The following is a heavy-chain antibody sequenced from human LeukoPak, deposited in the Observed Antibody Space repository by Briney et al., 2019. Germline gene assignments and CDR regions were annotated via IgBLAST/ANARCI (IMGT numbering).Heavy chain of an antibody. CDR1: GFTFSSYS. J-gene: IGHJ4*02. V-gene: IGHV3-48*04. CDR3: ARGERGRSIAVAV. CDR2: ISSSSSTI. Sequence: GGSLRLSCAASGFTFSSYSMNWVRQAPGKGLEWVSYISSSSSTIYYADSVKGRFTISRDNAKNSLYLQMNSLRAKDTAVYYCARGERGRSIAVAVWGQGTLVTVSS. D-gene: IGHD6-19*01.